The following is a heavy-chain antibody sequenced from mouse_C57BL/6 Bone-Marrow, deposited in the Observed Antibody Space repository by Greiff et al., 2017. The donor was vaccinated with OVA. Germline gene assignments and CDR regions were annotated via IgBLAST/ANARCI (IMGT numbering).Heavy chain of an antibody. J-gene: IGHJ4*01. V-gene: IGHV7-3*01. Sequence: EVNVVESGGGLVQPGGSLSLSCAASGFTFTDYYMSWVRQPPGKALEWLGFIRNKANGYTTEYSASVKGRFTISRDNSQSILYLQMNALRAEDSATYYCASYIFYSNYAMDYWGQGTSVTVSS. CDR1: GFTFTDYY. CDR2: IRNKANGYTT. D-gene: IGHD2-5*01. CDR3: ASYIFYSNYAMDY.